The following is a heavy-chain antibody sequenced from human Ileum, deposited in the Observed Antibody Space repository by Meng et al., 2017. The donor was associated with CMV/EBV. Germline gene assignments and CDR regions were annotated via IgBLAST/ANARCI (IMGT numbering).Heavy chain of an antibody. V-gene: IGHV3-23*01. Sequence: GGSLRLSCAASGFTFNTYAMSWVRQAPGKGLEWVSAIRVTGTSPYDGDSVTGRFAISRDNSKNTLYLQMNSLRAEDTAVYYCAKDNGYGGIYFDYWGQGTLVTVSS. D-gene: IGHD1-26*01. CDR1: GFTFNTYA. CDR2: IRVTGTSP. J-gene: IGHJ4*02. CDR3: AKDNGYGGIYFDY.